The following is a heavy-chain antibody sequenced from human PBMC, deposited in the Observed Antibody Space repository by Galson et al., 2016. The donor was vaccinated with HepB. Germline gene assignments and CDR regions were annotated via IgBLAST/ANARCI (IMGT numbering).Heavy chain of an antibody. J-gene: IGHJ4*02. CDR3: ARDRGSGGPEDY. D-gene: IGHD6-19*01. CDR2: IFHAGAT. CDR1: GMSISNYNW. V-gene: IGHV4-4*02. Sequence: ETLSLTCDVSGMSISNYNWWSWVRQPPGQGLEWIGEIFHAGATNYNPSLKSRVIISLDFSENQVSLSVSSVTAADTAVYYCARDRGSGGPEDYWGQGTLVSVSS.